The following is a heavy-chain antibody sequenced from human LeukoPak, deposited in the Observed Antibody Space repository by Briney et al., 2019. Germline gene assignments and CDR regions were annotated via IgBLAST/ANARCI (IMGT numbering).Heavy chain of an antibody. Sequence: ASVKVSCKASGYTFTGYYMHWVRQAPGQGLEWMGWVNPNSGSTSYAQKFQGRVTMTRDMSTSTVYMELSSLRSEDTAVYYCARDGPLGYCSGGSCYPLDYWGQGTLVTVSS. J-gene: IGHJ4*02. CDR3: ARDGPLGYCSGGSCYPLDY. D-gene: IGHD2-15*01. CDR2: VNPNSGST. CDR1: GYTFTGYY. V-gene: IGHV1-46*01.